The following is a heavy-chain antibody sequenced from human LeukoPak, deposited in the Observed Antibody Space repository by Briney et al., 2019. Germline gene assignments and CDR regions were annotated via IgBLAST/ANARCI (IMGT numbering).Heavy chain of an antibody. CDR2: ISGEGDIT. J-gene: IGHJ4*02. V-gene: IGHV3-74*03. Sequence: QPGGSLRFSCAASGFSFSSHWMHWVRQAPGKGLVWVSRISGEGDITTYADSVKGRFTISRDNAKNTLYLQMNSLTGEDTAVYYCARESSSGFSRFDLWGQGTLVTVSS. CDR1: GFSFSSHW. D-gene: IGHD3-22*01. CDR3: ARESSSGFSRFDL.